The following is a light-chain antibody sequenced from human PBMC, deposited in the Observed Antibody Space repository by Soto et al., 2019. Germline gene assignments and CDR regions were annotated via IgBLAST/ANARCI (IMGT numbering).Light chain of an antibody. J-gene: IGKJ1*01. CDR1: QSVSSNY. CDR2: GTS. CDR3: QLYGSSPWT. V-gene: IGKV3-20*01. Sequence: EIGLTQSPGTLSLSPGERATLSCRASQSVSSNYLAWYQQKPGQAPRPLIYGTSSRATGIPDRFSGSVAGTDLALTIRRLESEDFVVYYCQLYGSSPWTFGQRTKVEIK.